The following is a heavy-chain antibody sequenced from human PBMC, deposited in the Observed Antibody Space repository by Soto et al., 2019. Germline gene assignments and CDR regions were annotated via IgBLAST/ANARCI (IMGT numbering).Heavy chain of an antibody. V-gene: IGHV4-34*01. CDR2: INHSGST. CDR1: GGSFSGYY. D-gene: IGHD3-3*01. J-gene: IGHJ4*02. CDR3: ARGRGITIFGGRGRVKSHLDY. Sequence: QVQLQQWGAGLLKPSETLSLTCAVYGGSFSGYYWSWIRQPPGKGLEWIGEINHSGSTNYNPSLKSRVNISVDTSKNQFSLKLSSVTAADTAVYYCARGRGITIFGGRGRVKSHLDYWGQGTLVTVSS.